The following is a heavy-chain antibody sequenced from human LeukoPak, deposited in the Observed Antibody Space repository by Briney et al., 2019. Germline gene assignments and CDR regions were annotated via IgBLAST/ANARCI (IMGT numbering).Heavy chain of an antibody. V-gene: IGHV6-1*01. CDR1: GDRVSSISAA. Sequence: SQTLSLTCAISGDRVSSISAAWNWIRQSPSRGLEWLGRTYYRSKWYNDYAVSVKSRITINPDTSNNQFSLQLNSVTPEDTAVYYCAIPWGRIPRPFDYWGQGTLVTVSS. CDR3: AIPWGRIPRPFDY. D-gene: IGHD3-16*01. J-gene: IGHJ4*02. CDR2: TYYRSKWYN.